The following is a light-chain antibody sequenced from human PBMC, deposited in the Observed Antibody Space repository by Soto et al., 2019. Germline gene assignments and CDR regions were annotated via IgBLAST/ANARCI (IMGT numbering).Light chain of an antibody. CDR3: QQYSSYPVT. CDR2: QAS. Sequence: DIQMTQSPSNLSASVGDRVTITCRASQSISSWLAWCQQKPGKAPKPLIYQASNLESGVPSRFSGSGSGTEFTLTLSSLQPGYLSTYYRQQYSSYPVTFGGGTKVELK. CDR1: QSISSW. J-gene: IGKJ4*01. V-gene: IGKV1-5*03.